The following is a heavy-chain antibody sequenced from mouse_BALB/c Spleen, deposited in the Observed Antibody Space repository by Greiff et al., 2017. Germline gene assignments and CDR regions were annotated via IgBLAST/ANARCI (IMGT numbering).Heavy chain of an antibody. CDR2: IYPGNGDT. CDR1: GYTFTSYN. Sequence: QVQLKQPGAELVKPGASVKMSCKASGYTFTSYNMHWVKQTPGQGLEWIGAIYPGNGDTSYNQKFKGKATLTADKSSSTAYMQLSSLTSEDSAVYYCARWGSWYFDVWGAGTTVTVSS. J-gene: IGHJ1*01. CDR3: ARWGSWYFDV. V-gene: IGHV1-12*01.